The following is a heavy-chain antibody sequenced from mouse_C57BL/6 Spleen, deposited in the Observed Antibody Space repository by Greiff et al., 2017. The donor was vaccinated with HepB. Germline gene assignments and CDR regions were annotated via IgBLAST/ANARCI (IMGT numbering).Heavy chain of an antibody. J-gene: IGHJ3*01. V-gene: IGHV1-81*01. CDR2: IYPRSGNT. D-gene: IGHD4-1*01. Sequence: QVQLKQSGAELARPGASVKLSCKASGYTFTSYGISWVKQRTGQGLEWIGEIYPRSGNTYYNEKFKGKATLTADKSSSTAYMELRSLTSEDSAVYFCVSHWDEGFAYWGQGTLVTVSA. CDR1: GYTFTSYG. CDR3: VSHWDEGFAY.